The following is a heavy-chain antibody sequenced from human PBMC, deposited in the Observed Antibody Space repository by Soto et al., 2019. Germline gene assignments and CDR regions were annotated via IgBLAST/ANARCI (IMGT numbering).Heavy chain of an antibody. D-gene: IGHD6-13*01. Sequence: VASVKVSCKASGYTFTSYGISWVRQAPGQGLEWMGWISAYNGNTNYAQKLQGRVTMTTDTSTSTAYMELRSLRSDDKAVYYCARESSRWVSRNWFDPWGQGTLVTVSS. CDR2: ISAYNGNT. J-gene: IGHJ5*02. CDR1: GYTFTSYG. CDR3: ARESSRWVSRNWFDP. V-gene: IGHV1-18*01.